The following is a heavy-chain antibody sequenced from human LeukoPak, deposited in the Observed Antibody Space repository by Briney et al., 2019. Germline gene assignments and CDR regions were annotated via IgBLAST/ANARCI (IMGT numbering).Heavy chain of an antibody. J-gene: IGHJ5*02. CDR1: GFTFSSYG. V-gene: IGHV3-23*01. Sequence: GGSLRLSCAASGFTFSSYGMRWVRQAPGKGLEWVSAISGSGGSTYYADSVKGRFTISRDNSKNTLYLQMHSLRAEDTAVYYCAKKTYYYDTSGSPRGWFDPWGQGTLVTVSS. CDR3: AKKTYYYDTSGSPRGWFDP. D-gene: IGHD3-22*01. CDR2: ISGSGGST.